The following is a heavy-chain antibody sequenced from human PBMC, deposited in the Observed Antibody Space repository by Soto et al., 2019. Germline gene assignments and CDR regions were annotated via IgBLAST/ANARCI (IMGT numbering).Heavy chain of an antibody. CDR1: GFTFSSYA. V-gene: IGHV3-30-3*01. CDR3: ARDRIYSSSWHDY. J-gene: IGHJ4*02. Sequence: ESGGGVVQPGRSLRLSCAASGFTFSSYAMHWVRQAPGKGREWVAVISYDGSNKYYADSVKGRFTISRDNSKNALYLQMNSLRAEDTAVYYCARDRIYSSSWHDYWGQGTLVTVSS. CDR2: ISYDGSNK. D-gene: IGHD6-13*01.